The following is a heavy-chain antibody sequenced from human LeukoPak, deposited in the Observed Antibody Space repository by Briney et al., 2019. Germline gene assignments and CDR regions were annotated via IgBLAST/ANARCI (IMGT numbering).Heavy chain of an antibody. V-gene: IGHV1-2*06. CDR2: INPNSGGT. CDR1: GYTFTGYY. Sequence: ASVKVSCKATGYTFTGYYMDWVRQAPGQGPEWMGRINPNSGGTNYAQKFQGRVTMTRDTSISTAYMELSRLRSDDTAVYYCAREDNLGSGSSPNDYWGQGTLVTVSS. D-gene: IGHD6-19*01. CDR3: AREDNLGSGSSPNDY. J-gene: IGHJ4*02.